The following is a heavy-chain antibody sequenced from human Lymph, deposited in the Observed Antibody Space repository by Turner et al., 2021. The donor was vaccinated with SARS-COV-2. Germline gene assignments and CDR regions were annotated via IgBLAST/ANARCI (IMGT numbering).Heavy chain of an antibody. CDR1: GFTFSTYA. CDR2: ISYDGSNK. Sequence: QVQLLESVGGVVQPWRSLRLSCSASGFTFSTYAIYWVRQAPGKGLEGVAVISYDGSNKYYADAGKGRFTISRDNSKNKLYMQRNSLRAEDTAVYYCARYASGGYFYYGMDVWGQGTTVTVSS. J-gene: IGHJ6*02. V-gene: IGHV3-30*04. CDR3: ARYASGGYFYYGMDV. D-gene: IGHD2-8*01.